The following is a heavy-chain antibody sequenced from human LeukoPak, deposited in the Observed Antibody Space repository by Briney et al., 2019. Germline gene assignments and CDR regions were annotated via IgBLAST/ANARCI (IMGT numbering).Heavy chain of an antibody. J-gene: IGHJ4*02. CDR3: ARLTKYYYDSSGYYDY. CDR2: IYTSGST. D-gene: IGHD3-22*01. CDR1: GGSISSYY. Sequence: SETLSLTCTVSGGSISSYYWSWIRQPAGKGLEWIGRIYTSGSTNYNPSLKSRVTISVDTSKSQFSLKLSSVTAADTAVYYCARLTKYYYDSSGYYDYWGQGTLVTVSS. V-gene: IGHV4-4*07.